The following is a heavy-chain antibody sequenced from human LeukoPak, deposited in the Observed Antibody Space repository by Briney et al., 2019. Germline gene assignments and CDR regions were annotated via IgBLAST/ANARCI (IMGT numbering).Heavy chain of an antibody. CDR2: IYPGDSDT. D-gene: IGHD6-13*01. CDR1: GYSFTSYW. V-gene: IGHV5-51*01. Sequence: GESLKISCKGSGYSFTSYWIGWVRQMPGKGLEWMGIIYPGDSDTRYSPSFQGQVTISADKSISTAYLQWSSLKASDTAMYYCARLGPDSSSWYRRGPYDYWGQGTLVTVSS. J-gene: IGHJ4*02. CDR3: ARLGPDSSSWYRRGPYDY.